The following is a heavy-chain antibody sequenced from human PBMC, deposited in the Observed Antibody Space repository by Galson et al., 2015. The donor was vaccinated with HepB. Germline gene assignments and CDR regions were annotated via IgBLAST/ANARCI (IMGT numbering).Heavy chain of an antibody. CDR1: GYTLTELS. V-gene: IGHV1-24*01. CDR2: FDPEDGET. J-gene: IGHJ1*01. Sequence: SVKVSCKVSGYTLTELSMHWVRQAPGKGLEWMGGFDPEDGETIYAQKFQGRVTMTEDTSTDTAYMELSSLRSEDTAVYYCATEIGASLSLIAAAGEGYFQHWGQGTLVTVSS. D-gene: IGHD6-13*01. CDR3: ATEIGASLSLIAAAGEGYFQH.